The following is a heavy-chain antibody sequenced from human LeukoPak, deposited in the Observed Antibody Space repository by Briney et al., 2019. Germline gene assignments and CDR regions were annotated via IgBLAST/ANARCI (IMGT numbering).Heavy chain of an antibody. CDR2: IYLYGTT. CDR1: AGSISSSSW. Sequence: SKTLSLTCSVSAGSISSSSWWSWVRQSPVKGLEWIGEIYLYGTTNYNPSLKSRVTMSVDRSKNQFSLKLSSVTAADTAVYYCAHGGYSSSWSHAFDIWGQGTMVTVSS. CDR3: AHGGYSSSWSHAFDI. V-gene: IGHV4-4*02. D-gene: IGHD6-13*01. J-gene: IGHJ3*02.